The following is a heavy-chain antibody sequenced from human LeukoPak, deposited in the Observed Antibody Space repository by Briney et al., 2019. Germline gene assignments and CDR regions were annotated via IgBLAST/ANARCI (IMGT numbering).Heavy chain of an antibody. J-gene: IGHJ4*02. CDR3: ARRLSGSYSDY. V-gene: IGHV4-39*01. D-gene: IGHD1-26*01. Sequence: SETLSLTCTVSGGSFSTSSYYWGWIRQPPGKGLEWIGSIHYSGSTYYNPSLKSRVAVSVDTSENQFSLKLSSVTAADTAVYYCARRLSGSYSDYWGQGTLVTVSS. CDR2: IHYSGST. CDR1: GGSFSTSSYY.